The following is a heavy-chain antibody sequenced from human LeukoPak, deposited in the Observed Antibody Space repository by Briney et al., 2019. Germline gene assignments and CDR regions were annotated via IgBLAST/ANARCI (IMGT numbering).Heavy chain of an antibody. Sequence: GGSLRLSCAASGFTFDDYAMHWVRHAPGKGLEWVSGISWNSGSIGYADSVKGRFTISRDNAKNSLYLQMNSLRAEDTALYYCAEGLNYGDPRWGQGTLVTVSS. D-gene: IGHD4-17*01. CDR2: ISWNSGSI. CDR1: GFTFDDYA. J-gene: IGHJ4*02. V-gene: IGHV3-9*01. CDR3: AEGLNYGDPR.